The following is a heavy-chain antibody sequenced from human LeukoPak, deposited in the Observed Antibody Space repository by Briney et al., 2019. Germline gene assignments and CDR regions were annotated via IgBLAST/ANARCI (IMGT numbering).Heavy chain of an antibody. CDR1: GFTFSSYA. CDR3: AKDLTEYDSSGYYWYDAFDI. CDR2: ISGSGGST. D-gene: IGHD3-22*01. V-gene: IGHV3-23*01. Sequence: GGSLRLSCAASGFTFSSYAMHWVRQAPGKGLEWVSAISGSGGSTYYADSVKGRFTISRDNSKNTLYLQMNSLRAEDTAVYYCAKDLTEYDSSGYYWYDAFDIWGQGTMVTVSS. J-gene: IGHJ3*02.